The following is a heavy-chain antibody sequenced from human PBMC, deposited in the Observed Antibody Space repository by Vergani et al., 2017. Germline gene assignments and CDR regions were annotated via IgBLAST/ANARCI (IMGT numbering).Heavy chain of an antibody. CDR1: GYTFTSYY. J-gene: IGHJ5*02. V-gene: IGHV1-46*01. Sequence: QVQLVQSGAEVKKPGASVKVSCKASGYTFTSYYMHWVRQAPGQGLEWMGIINPSGGSTSYAQKSQGRVTMTRDTSTSTVYMELSSLRSEDTAVYYCARRRGSSGYYPPGWFDPWGQGTLVTVSS. CDR3: ARRRGSSGYYPPGWFDP. D-gene: IGHD3-22*01. CDR2: INPSGGST.